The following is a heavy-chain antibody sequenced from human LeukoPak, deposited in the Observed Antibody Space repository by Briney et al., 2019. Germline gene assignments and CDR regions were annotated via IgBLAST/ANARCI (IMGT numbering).Heavy chain of an antibody. J-gene: IGHJ4*02. V-gene: IGHV3-30*01. CDR3: ARGGDYDFWSGYYKGGMFDY. CDR2: ISYDGSNK. Sequence: GGPLRLSCAASGFTFSSYAMHWVRQAPGKGLEWVAVISYDGSNKYYADSVKGRFTISRDNSKNTLYLQMNSLRAEDTAVYYCARGGDYDFWSGYYKGGMFDYWGQGTLVTVSS. CDR1: GFTFSSYA. D-gene: IGHD3-3*01.